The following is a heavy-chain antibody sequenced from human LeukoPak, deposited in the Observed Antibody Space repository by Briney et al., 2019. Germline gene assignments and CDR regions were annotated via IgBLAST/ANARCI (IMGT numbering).Heavy chain of an antibody. J-gene: IGHJ3*02. V-gene: IGHV4-39*01. CDR2: IYYGGSI. CDR3: ARAYYYASSAFDI. CDR1: GGSISSNTYY. Sequence: SETLSLTCTVSGGSISSNTYYWDWIRQPPGKGLECIGRIYYGGSIYYNPSLKSRVIISVHTSKNQFSLKLSSVTAADTAVYYCARAYYYASSAFDIWGQGTMVTVSS. D-gene: IGHD3-22*01.